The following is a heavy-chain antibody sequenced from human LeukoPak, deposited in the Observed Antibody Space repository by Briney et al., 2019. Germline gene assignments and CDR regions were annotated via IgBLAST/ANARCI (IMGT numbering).Heavy chain of an antibody. D-gene: IGHD6-19*01. CDR2: IIPIFGTA. J-gene: IGHJ4*02. V-gene: IGHV1-69*13. CDR1: GGTFSSYA. Sequence: ASVKVSCTASGGTFSSYAISWVRQAPGQGLEWMGGIIPIFGTANYAQKFQGRVTITADESTSTAYMELSSLRSEDTAVYYCAMFTQHAAGTGWGQGTLVTVSS. CDR3: AMFTQHAAGTG.